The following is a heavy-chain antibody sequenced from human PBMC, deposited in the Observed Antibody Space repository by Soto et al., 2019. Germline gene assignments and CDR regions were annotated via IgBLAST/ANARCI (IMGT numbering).Heavy chain of an antibody. D-gene: IGHD3-3*01. J-gene: IGHJ4*02. V-gene: IGHV4-61*01. CDR3: ARGRPVLRFLEWLLSEWDY. CDR1: GGSVSSGSYY. Sequence: LSLTCTVSGGSVSSGSYYWSWIRQPPGKGLEWIGYIYYSGSTNYNPSLKSRVTISVDTSKNQFSLKLSSVTAADTAVYYCARGRPVLRFLEWLLSEWDYWGQGTLVTVSS. CDR2: IYYSGST.